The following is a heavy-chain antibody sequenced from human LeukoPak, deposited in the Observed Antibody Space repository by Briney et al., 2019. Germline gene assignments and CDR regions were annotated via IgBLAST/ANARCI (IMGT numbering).Heavy chain of an antibody. Sequence: SETLSLTCAVYGGSFSGYYWSWIRQPPGKGLEWIGYIYHSGSTYYNPSLKSRVTISADRSKNQFSLKLSSVTAADTAVYYCARDRIDSSGYYLGAFDIWGQGTMVTVSS. J-gene: IGHJ3*02. V-gene: IGHV4-34*01. CDR1: GGSFSGYY. CDR3: ARDRIDSSGYYLGAFDI. CDR2: IYHSGST. D-gene: IGHD3-22*01.